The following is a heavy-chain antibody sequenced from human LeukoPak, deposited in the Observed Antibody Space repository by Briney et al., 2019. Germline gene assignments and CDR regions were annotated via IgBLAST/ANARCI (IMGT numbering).Heavy chain of an antibody. CDR2: ISTSGST. V-gene: IGHV4-4*07. CDR3: ARDRSAYYYGSGSYYNWFDP. Sequence: SETLSLTCNVSGGSISSYYWTWIRQRAGKGLEWIGRISTSGSTNYNPSLKSRVTMSVDTSKNQFSLKLSSMTAADTAVYYCARDRSAYYYGSGSYYNWFDPWGRGTLVTVSS. J-gene: IGHJ5*02. D-gene: IGHD3-10*01. CDR1: GGSISSYY.